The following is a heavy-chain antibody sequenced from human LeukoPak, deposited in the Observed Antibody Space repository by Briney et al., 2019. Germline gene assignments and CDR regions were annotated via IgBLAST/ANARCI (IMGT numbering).Heavy chain of an antibody. CDR2: IYYSGST. CDR3: ARARERDYGMDV. CDR1: GGSISSYY. D-gene: IGHD3-10*01. V-gene: IGHV4-59*01. J-gene: IGHJ6*02. Sequence: SETLSLTCTVSGGSISSYYWSWIRQPPGKGLEWIGYIYYSGSTNYNPSLKSRVTISVDTSKNQFFLKLSSVTAADTAVYYCARARERDYGMDVWGQGTTVTVSS.